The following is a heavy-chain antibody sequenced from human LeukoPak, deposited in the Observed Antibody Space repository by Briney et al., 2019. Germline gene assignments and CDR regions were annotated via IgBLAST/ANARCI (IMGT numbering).Heavy chain of an antibody. J-gene: IGHJ4*02. CDR3: ARDPTMVRGPVEPGGFDY. D-gene: IGHD3-10*01. Sequence: SETLSLTCTVSGGSISSYYWSWIRQPPGKGLEWTGYIYYSGSTNYNPSLKSRVTISVDTSKNQFSLKLSSVTAADTAVYYCARDPTMVRGPVEPGGFDYWGQGTLVTVSS. CDR2: IYYSGST. CDR1: GGSISSYY. V-gene: IGHV4-59*01.